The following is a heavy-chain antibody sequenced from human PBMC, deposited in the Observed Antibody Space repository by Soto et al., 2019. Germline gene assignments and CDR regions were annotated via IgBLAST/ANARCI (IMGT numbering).Heavy chain of an antibody. CDR2: IIPIFGTA. V-gene: IGHV1-69*13. D-gene: IGHD2-8*01. CDR3: ARDAYCTNGVCRPTGMDV. Sequence: GASVKGSCKASGGTFSSYAISWVRQAPGQGLEWMGGIIPIFGTANYAQKFQGRVTITADESTSTAYMELSSLRSEDTAVYYCARDAYCTNGVCRPTGMDVWGQGTTVTVSS. J-gene: IGHJ6*02. CDR1: GGTFSSYA.